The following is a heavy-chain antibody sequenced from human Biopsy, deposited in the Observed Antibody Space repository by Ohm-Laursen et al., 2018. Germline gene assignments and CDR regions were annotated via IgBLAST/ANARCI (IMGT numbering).Heavy chain of an antibody. J-gene: IGHJ3*02. Sequence: SETLSLTCAVYGGSFSGYYWSWIRQPPGKGLEWIGEINHSGSTNYNPSLKSRVTISVDTSKNQFSLKLSSVTAADTAVYYCARAERFLECFDIWGQGTMVTVSS. CDR2: INHSGST. V-gene: IGHV4-34*01. D-gene: IGHD3-3*01. CDR1: GGSFSGYY. CDR3: ARAERFLECFDI.